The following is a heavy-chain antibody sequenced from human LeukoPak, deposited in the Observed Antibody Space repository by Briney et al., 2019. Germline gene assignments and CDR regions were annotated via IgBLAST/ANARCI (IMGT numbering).Heavy chain of an antibody. V-gene: IGHV3-30*18. D-gene: IGHD7-27*01. CDR2: ISYDGSNK. Sequence: GGPLRLSCAASGFTFSSYAMHWVRQAPGKGLEWVAVISYDGSNKYYADSVKGRFTISRDNSKNTLYLQMNSLRVEDTAVYYCAKLTGRDHGAWYYYDYWGQGALVTVSS. CDR1: GFTFSSYA. J-gene: IGHJ4*02. CDR3: AKLTGRDHGAWYYYDY.